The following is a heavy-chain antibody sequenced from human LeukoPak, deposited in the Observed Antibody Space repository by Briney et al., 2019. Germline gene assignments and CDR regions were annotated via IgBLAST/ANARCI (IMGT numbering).Heavy chain of an antibody. Sequence: GGSLRLSCAASGFTFSSYSMNWVRQAPGKGLEWVSYISSSGSTIYYADSVKGRFTISRDNAKNSLYLQMNSLRAEDTAVFYCARGRDCTGGGCYRPFDYWGQGTLVTVSS. CDR2: ISSSGSTI. D-gene: IGHD2-15*01. J-gene: IGHJ4*02. CDR3: ARGRDCTGGGCYRPFDY. CDR1: GFTFSSYS. V-gene: IGHV3-48*04.